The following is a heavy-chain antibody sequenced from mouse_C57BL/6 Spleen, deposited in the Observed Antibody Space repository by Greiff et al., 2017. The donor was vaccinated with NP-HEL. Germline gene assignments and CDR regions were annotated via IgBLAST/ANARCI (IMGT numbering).Heavy chain of an antibody. CDR2: IWRGGST. V-gene: IGHV2-5*01. CDR3: AKKGVTSLYYYAMDY. D-gene: IGHD6-2*01. J-gene: IGHJ4*01. Sequence: VQLQQSGPGLVQPSQSLSITCTVSGFSLTSYGVHWVRQSPGKGLEWLGVIWRGGSTDYNAAFMSRLSITKDNSKSQVFFKMNSLQADDTAIYYCAKKGVTSLYYYAMDYWGQGTSVTVSS. CDR1: GFSLTSYG.